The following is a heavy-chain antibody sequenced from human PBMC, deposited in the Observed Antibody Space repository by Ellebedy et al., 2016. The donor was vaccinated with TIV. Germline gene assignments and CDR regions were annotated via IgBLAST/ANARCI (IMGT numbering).Heavy chain of an antibody. CDR3: ARGEGDSSGPDAFDI. CDR2: ISYDGSNK. V-gene: IGHV3-30-3*01. D-gene: IGHD6-19*01. J-gene: IGHJ3*02. CDR1: GFTFSSYA. Sequence: PGGSLRLSCAASGFTFSSYAMHWVRQAPGKGLEWVAVISYDGSNKYYADSVKGRFTISRDNSKNTLYLQMNSLRAEDTAVYYCARGEGDSSGPDAFDIWGQGTMVTVSS.